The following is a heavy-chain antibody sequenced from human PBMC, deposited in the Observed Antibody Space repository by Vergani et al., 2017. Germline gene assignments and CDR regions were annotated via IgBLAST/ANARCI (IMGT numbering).Heavy chain of an antibody. CDR2: ISYDGSNK. CDR3: AKDQVDTAMVTPFYYYYYYMDV. Sequence: VQLVESGGGVVQPGRSLRLSCAASGFTFSSYGMHWVRQAPGKGLEWVAVISYDGSNKYYADSVKGRFTISRDNSKNTLYLQMNSLRAEDTAVYYCAKDQVDTAMVTPFYYYYYYMDVWGKGTTVTVSS. D-gene: IGHD5-18*01. CDR1: GFTFSSYG. V-gene: IGHV3-30*18. J-gene: IGHJ6*03.